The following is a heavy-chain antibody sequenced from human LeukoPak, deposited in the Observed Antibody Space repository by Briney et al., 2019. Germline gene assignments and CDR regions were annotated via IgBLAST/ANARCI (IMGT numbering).Heavy chain of an antibody. J-gene: IGHJ4*02. CDR2: IYSGGTT. CDR3: ARRGDGGRSFDF. V-gene: IGHV3-53*01. D-gene: IGHD4-23*01. Sequence: GGSLRLSCAASGFTFSSSYMSWVRQAPGKGLEWVSLIYSGGTTYYADSVKGRFTISRDDSKNTLYLQVNSLRAEDTAVYYCARRGDGGRSFDFWGQGTLVAVSS. CDR1: GFTFSSSY.